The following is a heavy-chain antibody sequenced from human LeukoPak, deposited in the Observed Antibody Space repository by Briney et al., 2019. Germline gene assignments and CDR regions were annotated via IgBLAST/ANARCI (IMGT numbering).Heavy chain of an antibody. CDR3: ARSRVAARPHFDY. Sequence: SETLSLTCTVSGGSISGHYWSWIRQPPGKGLEWIGYIYYSGSTNYNPSLKSRVTISVDTSKNQFSLKLSSVTAADTAVYYCARSRVAARPHFDYWGQGTLVTVSS. D-gene: IGHD6-6*01. J-gene: IGHJ4*02. CDR1: GGSISGHY. V-gene: IGHV4-59*11. CDR2: IYYSGST.